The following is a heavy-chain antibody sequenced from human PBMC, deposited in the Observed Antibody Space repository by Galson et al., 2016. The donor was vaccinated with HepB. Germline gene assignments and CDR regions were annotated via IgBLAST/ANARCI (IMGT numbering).Heavy chain of an antibody. CDR1: GFTFRSYG. D-gene: IGHD6-19*01. J-gene: IGHJ4*02. V-gene: IGHV3-23*01. CDR3: AKGPYYSSGWGAFES. CDR2: ISGDGAST. Sequence: LRLSCAASGFTFRSYGMSWVRQVPGKGLEWVSTISGDGASTYYADSVKGRFSISRDNSRTTLDLQMHSLRGEDTALYYCAKGPYYSSGWGAFESWGQGTLVTVSS.